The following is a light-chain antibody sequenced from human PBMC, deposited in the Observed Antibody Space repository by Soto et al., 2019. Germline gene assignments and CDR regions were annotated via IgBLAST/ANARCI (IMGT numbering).Light chain of an antibody. Sequence: QSVLTQPASVSGSPGQSITISCTGTSSDVGGYNYVSWYQQHPGKAPKLMIYDVSKRPSGVSNRFSGSKSGNTASLTISELQAEDESDYSGSSYTSSSSLVFGTGTKLTVL. V-gene: IGLV2-14*01. J-gene: IGLJ1*01. CDR2: DVS. CDR1: SSDVGGYNY. CDR3: SSYTSSSSLV.